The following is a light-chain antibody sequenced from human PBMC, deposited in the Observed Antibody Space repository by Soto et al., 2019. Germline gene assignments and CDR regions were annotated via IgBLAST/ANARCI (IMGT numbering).Light chain of an antibody. CDR2: GAS. J-gene: IGKJ5*01. V-gene: IGKV3-15*01. Sequence: EIVSIQVAAASSMKPGERATLSCRASQSVSDNLAWYQQKPGQAPRLFIYGASARATGIPARFSGSGSGTEFTLTISSLQSEDFAVYYCQQYNNWPITFGQGTRLESK. CDR3: QQYNNWPIT. CDR1: QSVSDN.